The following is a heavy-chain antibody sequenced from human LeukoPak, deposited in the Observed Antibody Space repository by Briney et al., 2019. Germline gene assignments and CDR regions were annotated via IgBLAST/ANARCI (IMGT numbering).Heavy chain of an antibody. CDR1: GYTFTSYG. Sequence: APVKVSCKASGYTFTSYGISWMRQAPAQGLEWMGWISAYNGNTNYAQKLQGRVTMTTDTSTSTAYMELRSLRSDDTAVYYCARDQGATTGYGYWGQGTLVTVSS. V-gene: IGHV1-18*01. CDR3: ARDQGATTGYGY. J-gene: IGHJ4*02. CDR2: ISAYNGNT. D-gene: IGHD1-26*01.